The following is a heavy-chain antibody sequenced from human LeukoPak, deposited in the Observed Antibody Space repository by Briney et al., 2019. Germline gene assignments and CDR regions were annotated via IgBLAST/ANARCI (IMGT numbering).Heavy chain of an antibody. V-gene: IGHV4-59*01. CDR1: GGSISSYY. J-gene: IGHJ6*02. D-gene: IGHD3-3*01. Sequence: SETLSLTCTVSGGSISSYYWSWIRQPPGKGLEWIGYIYYSGSTNYNPSLKSRVTISVDTSKNQFSLKLSSVTAADTAVYYCARAEIFWGGYGVYYYYGMDVWGQGTTVTVSS. CDR3: ARAEIFWGGYGVYYYYGMDV. CDR2: IYYSGST.